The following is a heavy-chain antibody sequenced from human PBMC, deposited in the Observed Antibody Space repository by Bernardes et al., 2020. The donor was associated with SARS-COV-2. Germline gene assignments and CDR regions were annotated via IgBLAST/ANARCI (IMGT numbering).Heavy chain of an antibody. V-gene: IGHV4-39*01. J-gene: IGHJ4*02. CDR3: ASVFWDYYDSSGPVSPFDN. CDR2: THYFGNT. CDR1: GGSISSSNYY. Sequence: SETLSLTCTVSGGSISSSNYYWGWIRQSPGKGLEWIGSTHYFGNTYYNPSLKSRVTISIDTSKNQVSLKLSSVTAADTAVYFCASVFWDYYDSSGPVSPFDNWGRGALVTASS. D-gene: IGHD3-22*01.